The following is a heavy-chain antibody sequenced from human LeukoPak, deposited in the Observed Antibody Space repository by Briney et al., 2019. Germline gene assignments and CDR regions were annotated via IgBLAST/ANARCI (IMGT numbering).Heavy chain of an antibody. D-gene: IGHD3-3*01. CDR2: MSNSGGTR. V-gene: IGHV3-11*01. CDR3: ARSKEWRNFNEPWFDP. Sequence: GGSLILSCVASGFTFADYYMAWIRQAPGKGLEWISHMSNSGGTRMYADSVKGRFTVSRDNAKNSLYLQINNLRVEDTAVYYCARSKEWRNFNEPWFDPWGQGTLVTVSS. J-gene: IGHJ5*02. CDR1: GFTFADYY.